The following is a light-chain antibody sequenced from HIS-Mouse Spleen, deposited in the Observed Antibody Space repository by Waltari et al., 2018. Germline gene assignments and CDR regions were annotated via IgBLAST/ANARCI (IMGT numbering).Light chain of an antibody. CDR1: SSDVGGYNY. CDR2: DVS. J-gene: IGLJ1*01. Sequence: QSALTQPASVSGSPGQSITISCTGTSSDVGGYNYVSWYQQHPGKAPKLMIYDVSNRPSVVSNRFSGSKSGNPASLTISGLQAEDEADYYCSSYTSSSTYVFGTGTKVTVL. V-gene: IGLV2-14*03. CDR3: SSYTSSSTYV.